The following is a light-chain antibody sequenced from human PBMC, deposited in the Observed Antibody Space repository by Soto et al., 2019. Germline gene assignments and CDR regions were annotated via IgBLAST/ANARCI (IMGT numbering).Light chain of an antibody. CDR2: SAS. CDR3: QQSYSNPLT. J-gene: IGKJ4*01. CDR1: LTISTY. Sequence: DIQMTQSPSSLSASVVDRVTISCRASLTISTYLNWYQQKLGKAPKLLIYSASTLQSGVPSRFSGSYSGTDFTLTISSLQPEDFATYFCQQSYSNPLTFGGGTKVDIK. V-gene: IGKV1-39*01.